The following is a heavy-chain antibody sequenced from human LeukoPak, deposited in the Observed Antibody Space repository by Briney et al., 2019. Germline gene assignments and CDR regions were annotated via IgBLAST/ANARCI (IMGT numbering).Heavy chain of an antibody. CDR2: ISNSGSV. CDR3: ARLYFGESYFDY. D-gene: IGHD3-10*01. CDR1: GASTSNSY. Sequence: SETLSLTCSVSGASTSNSYWSWIRQPPGMRLEWIGYISNSGSVNYNPSLKSRVTLSVDTSKKDVSLRLSSVTAADTAAYFCARLYFGESYFDYWGQGILVTVSS. V-gene: IGHV4-59*01. J-gene: IGHJ4*02.